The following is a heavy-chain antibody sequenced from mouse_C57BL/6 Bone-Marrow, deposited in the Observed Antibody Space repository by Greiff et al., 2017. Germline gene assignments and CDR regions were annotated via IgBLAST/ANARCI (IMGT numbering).Heavy chain of an antibody. J-gene: IGHJ2*01. CDR3: ASQGGKRGGYFDY. V-gene: IGHV1-82*01. CDR2: IYPGDGDT. Sequence: QVQLQQSGPELVKPGASVKISCKASGYAFSSSWMNWVKQRPGKGLEWIGRIYPGDGDTNYNGKFKGKATLTADKSSSTAYMQLSGLTSEDSAVYFGASQGGKRGGYFDYWGQGTTLTVSS. CDR1: GYAFSSSW. D-gene: IGHD2-1*01.